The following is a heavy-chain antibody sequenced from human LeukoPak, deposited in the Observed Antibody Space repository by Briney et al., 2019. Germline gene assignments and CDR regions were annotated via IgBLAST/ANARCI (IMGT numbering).Heavy chain of an antibody. V-gene: IGHV3-30*18. CDR2: ISYDGRNK. CDR3: AKGPRVRGVID. D-gene: IGHD3-10*01. Sequence: GSLRLSCAASGFTFSNYGMHWVRQAPGKGLEWVAVISYDGRNKYYADSVKGRFTISRDNSKSTLYLQMNSLRAEDTAVYYCAKGPRVRGVIDWGQGTLVTVSS. J-gene: IGHJ4*02. CDR1: GFTFSNYG.